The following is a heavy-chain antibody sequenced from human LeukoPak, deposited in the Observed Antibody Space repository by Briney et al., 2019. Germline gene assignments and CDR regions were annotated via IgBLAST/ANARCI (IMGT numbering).Heavy chain of an antibody. V-gene: IGHV4-59*08. CDR3: ARHPEGYCSGGSCSPFDP. Sequence: PSETLSLTCTVSGGSISSYYWSWIRQPPGKGLEWIGYTYYSGSTNYNPSLKSRVTISVDTSKNQFSLRLSSVTAADTAVYYCARHPEGYCSGGSCSPFDPWGQGTLVTVSS. J-gene: IGHJ5*02. CDR1: GGSISSYY. CDR2: TYYSGST. D-gene: IGHD2-15*01.